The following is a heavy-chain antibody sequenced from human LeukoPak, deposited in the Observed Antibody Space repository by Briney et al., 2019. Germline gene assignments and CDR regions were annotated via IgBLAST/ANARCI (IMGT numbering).Heavy chain of an antibody. J-gene: IGHJ4*02. CDR1: EFTFTHYG. CDR3: ARGGTTKTFDY. D-gene: IGHD1-7*01. CDR2: ISGDTRTI. V-gene: IGHV3-48*04. Sequence: GGSLRLSCAATEFTFTHYGMDWVRQAPGKGLEWVSYISGDTRTIYYADSVKGRFTISRDNAKNSVYLQMNSLRAEDTAVYYCARGGTTKTFDYWGRGTLVTVSS.